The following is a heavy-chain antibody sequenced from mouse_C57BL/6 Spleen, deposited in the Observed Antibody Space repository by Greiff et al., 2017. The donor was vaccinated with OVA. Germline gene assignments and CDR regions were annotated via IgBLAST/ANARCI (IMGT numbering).Heavy chain of an antibody. CDR3: ALRYYGSSYVDYFDY. Sequence: QVQLKESGAELARPGASVKLSCKASGYTFTSYGISWVKQRTGQGLEWIGEIYPRSGNTYYNEKFKGKATLTADKSSSTAYMELRSLTSEDSAVYFCALRYYGSSYVDYFDYWGQGTTLTVSS. CDR1: GYTFTSYG. CDR2: IYPRSGNT. D-gene: IGHD1-1*01. V-gene: IGHV1-81*01. J-gene: IGHJ2*01.